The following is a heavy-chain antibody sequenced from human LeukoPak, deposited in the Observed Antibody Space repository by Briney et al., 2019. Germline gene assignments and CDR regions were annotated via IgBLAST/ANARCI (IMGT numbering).Heavy chain of an antibody. CDR1: GGSFSGYY. J-gene: IGHJ4*02. D-gene: IGHD4-17*01. Sequence: PSETLSLTCAVCGGSFSGYYWSWIRQPPGKGLEWIGEINHSGSTNYNPSLKSRVTISVDTSKNQFSLKLSSVTAADTAVYYCARGRRGVSVTTDYWGQGTLVTVSS. CDR3: ARGRRGVSVTTDY. V-gene: IGHV4-34*01. CDR2: INHSGST.